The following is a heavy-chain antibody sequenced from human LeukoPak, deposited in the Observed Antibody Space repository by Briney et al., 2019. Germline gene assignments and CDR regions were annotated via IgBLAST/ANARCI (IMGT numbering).Heavy chain of an antibody. D-gene: IGHD3-3*01. CDR3: ARGGLITIFGVVPFDY. V-gene: IGHV4-34*01. J-gene: IGHJ4*02. CDR2: INHSGST. CDR1: GGSFSGYY. Sequence: SETLSLTCAVYGGSFSGYYWSWISQPPGKGLEWVGEINHSGSTNYNPSLKSRVTISVDTSKNQFSLKLSSVTAADTAVYYCARGGLITIFGVVPFDYWGQGTLVTVSS.